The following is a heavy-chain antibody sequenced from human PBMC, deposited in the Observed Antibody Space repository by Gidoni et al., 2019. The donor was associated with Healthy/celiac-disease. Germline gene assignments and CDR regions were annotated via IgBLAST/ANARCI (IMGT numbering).Heavy chain of an antibody. CDR2: ISYDGSNK. Sequence: QVQLVESGGGVVQPGRSLRLSCAASGFTFISYGMHWVRQAPGKGLEWVAVISYDGSNKYYAYSVKGRFTISRDNSKNTLYLQMNSLRAEDTAVYYCAKAYCSSTSCPGDFDYWGQGTLVTVSS. CDR3: AKAYCSSTSCPGDFDY. J-gene: IGHJ4*02. CDR1: GFTFISYG. V-gene: IGHV3-30*18. D-gene: IGHD2-2*01.